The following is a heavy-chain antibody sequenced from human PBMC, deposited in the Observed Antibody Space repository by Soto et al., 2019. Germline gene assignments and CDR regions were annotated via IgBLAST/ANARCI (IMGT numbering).Heavy chain of an antibody. D-gene: IGHD1-26*01. J-gene: IGHJ4*02. CDR2: ISTHNGKP. CDR1: DYIFTAYA. Sequence: QVQLVQSGAEVQKPGASVKVSCKTSDYIFTAYAISWVRQAPGQGLEWMGWISTHNGKPLSAPKFKGRLTMTTDTSTSTASMELRSLRSDDTAIYYCARLLSRQGSSLGYWGQGSLVTVSS. CDR3: ARLLSRQGSSLGY. V-gene: IGHV1-18*01.